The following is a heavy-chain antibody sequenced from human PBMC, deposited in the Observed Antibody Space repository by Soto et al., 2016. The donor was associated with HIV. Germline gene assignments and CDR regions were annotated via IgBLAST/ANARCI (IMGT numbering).Heavy chain of an antibody. CDR2: MNPKSGNT. Sequence: QVQLVQSGAEVKKPGTSVKVSCKTSGYTFTRHDIHWVRQAAGQGLEWMGWMNPKSGNTDYAQSFQGRVTFTRNTSIRAAYMELSSLRFEDTATYYCAKGGEQVWMGNYYSYNYIDVWGRGTPVTVS. CDR3: AKGGEQVWMGNYYSYNYIDV. V-gene: IGHV1-8*03. CDR1: GYTFTRHD. J-gene: IGHJ6*03. D-gene: IGHD7-27*01.